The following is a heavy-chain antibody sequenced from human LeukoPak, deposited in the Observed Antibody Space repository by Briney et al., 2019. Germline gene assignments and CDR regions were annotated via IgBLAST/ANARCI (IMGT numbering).Heavy chain of an antibody. CDR2: IYTSGST. V-gene: IGHV4-61*09. D-gene: IGHD3-22*01. Sequence: SQTLSLTCTVSGGSISSGSYYWSWIRQPAGKGLEWIGHIYTSGSTNYNPSLKSRVTISVDTSKNQFSLKLSSVTAADTAVYYCARGIDSSGYYYYGMDVWGQGTTVTVSS. CDR3: ARGIDSSGYYYYGMDV. J-gene: IGHJ6*02. CDR1: GGSISSGSYY.